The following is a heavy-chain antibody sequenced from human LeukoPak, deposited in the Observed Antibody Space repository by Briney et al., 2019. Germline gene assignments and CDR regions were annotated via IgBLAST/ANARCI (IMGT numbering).Heavy chain of an antibody. Sequence: PGGSLRLSCAASGFTFSSYSMNWVRQAPGKGLEWVSSISSSSSYIYYADSVKGRFTISRDNAKNSLYLQMNSLRAEDTAVYYCARPLSGSHSAFDIWGQGKMVTVSS. V-gene: IGHV3-21*01. CDR3: ARPLSGSHSAFDI. D-gene: IGHD6-25*01. CDR2: ISSSSSYI. J-gene: IGHJ3*02. CDR1: GFTFSSYS.